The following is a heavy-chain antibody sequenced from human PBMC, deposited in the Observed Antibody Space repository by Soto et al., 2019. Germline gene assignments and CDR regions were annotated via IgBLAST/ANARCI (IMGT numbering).Heavy chain of an antibody. V-gene: IGHV1-69*13. Sequence: SVKVSCKASGYTFTRSGISWVRQAPGQGLEWMGGIIPIFGTANYAQKFQGRVTITADESTSTAYMELSSLRSEDTAVYYCAREVVAAATSWFDPWGQGTLVTVSS. J-gene: IGHJ5*02. CDR1: GYTFTRSG. D-gene: IGHD2-15*01. CDR3: AREVVAAATSWFDP. CDR2: IIPIFGTA.